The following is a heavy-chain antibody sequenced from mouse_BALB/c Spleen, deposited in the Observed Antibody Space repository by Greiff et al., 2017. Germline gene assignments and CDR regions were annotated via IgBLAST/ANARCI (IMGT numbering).Heavy chain of an antibody. CDR2: ISYSGST. V-gene: IGHV3-2*02. Sequence: VQLQQSGPGLVKPSQSLSLTCTVTGYSITSDYAWNWIRQFPGNKLEWMGYISYSGSTSYNPSLKSRISITRDTSKNQFFLQLNSVTTEDTATYYCARDGSSYGGAMDYWGQGTSVTVSS. CDR3: ARDGSSYGGAMDY. D-gene: IGHD1-1*01. J-gene: IGHJ4*01. CDR1: GYSITSDYA.